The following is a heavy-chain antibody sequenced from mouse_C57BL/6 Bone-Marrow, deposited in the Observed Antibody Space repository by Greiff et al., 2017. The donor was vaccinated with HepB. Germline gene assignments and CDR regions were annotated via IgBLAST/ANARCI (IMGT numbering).Heavy chain of an antibody. J-gene: IGHJ1*03. Sequence: QVQLKQSGAELARPGASVKLSCKASGYTFTSYGISWVKQRTGQGLEWIGEIYPRSGNTYYNEKFKGKATLTADKSSSTAYMELRSLTSEDSAVYFCARGDGGWYFDVWGTGTTVTVSS. CDR3: ARGDGGWYFDV. CDR1: GYTFTSYG. V-gene: IGHV1-81*01. D-gene: IGHD2-13*01. CDR2: IYPRSGNT.